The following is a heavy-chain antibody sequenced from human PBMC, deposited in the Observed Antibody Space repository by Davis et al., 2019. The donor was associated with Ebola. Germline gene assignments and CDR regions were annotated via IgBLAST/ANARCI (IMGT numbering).Heavy chain of an antibody. J-gene: IGHJ4*02. CDR1: GGSISSSNW. CDR3: ATSGKAPDY. Sequence: SETLSLTCAVSGGSISSSNWWSWVRQPPGKGLEWIGKINHSGSTNYNPSLKSRVTMSVDTSKNQFSLKLRSGTAADTAVYYCATSGKAPDYWGQGTLVTVSS. V-gene: IGHV4-4*02. CDR2: INHSGST.